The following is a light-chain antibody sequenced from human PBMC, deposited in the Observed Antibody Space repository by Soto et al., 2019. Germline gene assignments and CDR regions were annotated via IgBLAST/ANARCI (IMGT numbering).Light chain of an antibody. CDR3: AAWDDSLNAL. CDR1: SSNIGDNP. Sequence: QSVLTQPPSASGTPGQRVFISCSGSSSNIGDNPVIWYQQVRGAAPKLLIYINDQRPSGVPDRFSGSKSGNSASLAISGLQPEDEADYYCAAWDDSLNALFGTGTKVTVL. CDR2: IND. V-gene: IGLV1-44*01. J-gene: IGLJ1*01.